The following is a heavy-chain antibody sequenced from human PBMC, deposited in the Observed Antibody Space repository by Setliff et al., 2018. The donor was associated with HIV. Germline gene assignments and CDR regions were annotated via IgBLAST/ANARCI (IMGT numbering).Heavy chain of an antibody. D-gene: IGHD3-10*01. CDR2: FYTSESESS. CDR1: GGSINSYH. J-gene: IGHJ6*03. Sequence: TLSLTCSVSGGSINSYHWTWIRQPAGKGLEWVGRFYTSESESSNYNPSLKSRVTMSVDTSKNQFSLKLKSVTAADTAVYYCVRVTIPWGFNYYYMDVWGKGTTVTVSS. V-gene: IGHV4-4*07. CDR3: VRVTIPWGFNYYYMDV.